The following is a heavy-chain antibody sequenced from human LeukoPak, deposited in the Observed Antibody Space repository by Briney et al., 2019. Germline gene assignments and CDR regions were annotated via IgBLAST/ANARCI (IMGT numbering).Heavy chain of an antibody. J-gene: IGHJ4*02. V-gene: IGHV4-59*01. CDR2: IYYSGST. CDR3: ARVGSFVGQPNV. Sequence: PSETLSLTCTVSGGSISSYYWSWIRQPPGKGLEWIGYIYYSGSTNYSPSLRSRVTISVDTSKNQFSLKLSSVTAADTAVYYCARVGSFVGQPNVWGQGTLVTVSS. D-gene: IGHD3-10*01. CDR1: GGSISSYY.